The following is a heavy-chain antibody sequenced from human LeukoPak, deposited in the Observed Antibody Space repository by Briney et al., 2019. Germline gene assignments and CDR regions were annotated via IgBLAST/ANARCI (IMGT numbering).Heavy chain of an antibody. V-gene: IGHV3-33*01. CDR3: ARDFGGYDILTGYYRNHDAFDI. CDR2: IWYDGSNK. CDR1: GFTFSSYG. J-gene: IGHJ3*02. D-gene: IGHD3-9*01. Sequence: TGGSLRLSCAASGFTFSSYGMHWVRQAPGKGLEWVAVIWYDGSNKYYADSVKGRFTITRDNSKNTLYLQMNSLRAEDTAVHYCARDFGGYDILTGYYRNHDAFDIWGQGTMVTVSS.